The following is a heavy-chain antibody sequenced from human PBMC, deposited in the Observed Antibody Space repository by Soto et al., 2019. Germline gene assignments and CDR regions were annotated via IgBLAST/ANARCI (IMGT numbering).Heavy chain of an antibody. CDR1: GGTFSSYT. CDR2: IIPILGIA. J-gene: IGHJ4*02. Sequence: GASVKVSCKASGGTFSSYTISWVRQAPGQGLEWMGRIIPILGIANYAQKFQGRVTITADKSTSTAYMELSSVTAADTAVYYCARVTDCSGGSCYFYFDYWGQGTLVTVSS. V-gene: IGHV1-69*02. CDR3: ARVTDCSGGSCYFYFDY. D-gene: IGHD2-15*01.